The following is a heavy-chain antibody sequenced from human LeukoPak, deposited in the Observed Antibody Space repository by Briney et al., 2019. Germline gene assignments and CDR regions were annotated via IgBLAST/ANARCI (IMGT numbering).Heavy chain of an antibody. Sequence: ASVKVSCKASGYTFSGYYMHWVRQAPGQGLEWMGWIIPNSGATKYEQKFRGTVTMTRDTSISTAYMELSGLRSDDTAVYYCARDSGYCTTTNCFHAFDSWGQGTLVTVSS. J-gene: IGHJ4*02. CDR1: GYTFSGYY. D-gene: IGHD2-2*01. V-gene: IGHV1-2*02. CDR3: ARDSGYCTTTNCFHAFDS. CDR2: IIPNSGAT.